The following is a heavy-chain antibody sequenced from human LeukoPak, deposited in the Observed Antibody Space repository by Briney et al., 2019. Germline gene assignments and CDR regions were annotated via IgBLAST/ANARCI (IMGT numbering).Heavy chain of an antibody. CDR1: GYTFTSYY. J-gene: IGHJ4*02. D-gene: IGHD1-26*01. V-gene: IGHV1-46*01. CDR2: INPSGGST. Sequence: GASVKVSCKASGYTFTSYYMHWVRQAPGQGLEWMGIINPSGGSTSYAQKFQGRVTMTRDTSTSTVYMELSSLRSEDTAMYYCARRRDLYSGSYYPFDYWGQGTLVTVSS. CDR3: ARRRDLYSGSYYPFDY.